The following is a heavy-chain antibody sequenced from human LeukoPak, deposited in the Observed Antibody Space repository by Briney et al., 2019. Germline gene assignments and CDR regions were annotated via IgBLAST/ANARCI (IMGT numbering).Heavy chain of an antibody. CDR3: ARELAGYCSSTSCSLFDP. CDR1: GYTFTSYD. V-gene: IGHV1-8*03. CDR2: MNPNSGNT. D-gene: IGHD2-2*01. J-gene: IGHJ5*02. Sequence: ASMKVSCKASGYTFTSYDINWVRQATGQGLEWMGWMNPNSGNTGYAQKFQGRVTITRNTSISTAYMELSSLRSEDTAVYYCARELAGYCSSTSCSLFDPWGQGTLVTVSS.